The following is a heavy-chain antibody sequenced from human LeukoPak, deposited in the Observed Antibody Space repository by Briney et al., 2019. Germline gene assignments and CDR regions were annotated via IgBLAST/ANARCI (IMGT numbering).Heavy chain of an antibody. CDR2: IHSSGSTI. CDR3: VRDKSGCCFDY. CDR1: GFTISSYE. D-gene: IGHD1-26*01. Sequence: GGSLRLSCAASGFTISSYEMNWGRQAPGKGLEWISYIHSSGSTIYYADSVKGRFTISRDNAKNSLYLQMNSLRAEDTAVYYCVRDKSGCCFDYWGQGTLVTVSS. V-gene: IGHV3-48*03. J-gene: IGHJ4*02.